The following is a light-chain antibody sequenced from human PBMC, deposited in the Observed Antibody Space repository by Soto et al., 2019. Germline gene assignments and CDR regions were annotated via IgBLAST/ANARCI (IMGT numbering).Light chain of an antibody. J-gene: IGKJ1*01. CDR1: QSMSIS. V-gene: IGKV3D-15*01. CDR2: AGS. Sequence: EIVLAQSPATLSLSPGERATLSCRASQSMSISLAWYQQKPGQAPRLPIPAGSTRATGIPARIRGSGSGTEFTLTISSLQSEDFAVYYCQQFRNWPWTFGQGTKVDIK. CDR3: QQFRNWPWT.